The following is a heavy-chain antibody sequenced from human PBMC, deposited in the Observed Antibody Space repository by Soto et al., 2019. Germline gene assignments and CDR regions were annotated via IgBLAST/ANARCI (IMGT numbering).Heavy chain of an antibody. D-gene: IGHD2-2*01. CDR3: AKDDCISTSCYYFDY. J-gene: IGHJ4*02. V-gene: IGHV3-30*18. CDR1: GFTFSTYG. Sequence: QVQLVESGGGVVQPGRSLRLSCAASGFTFSTYGMHWVRQAPGKGLEWVAVILYDGSNKYYADSVKGRFTISRDNSKNTLYLQMNSLRAEDTAVYYCAKDDCISTSCYYFDYWGQGTLVTVSS. CDR2: ILYDGSNK.